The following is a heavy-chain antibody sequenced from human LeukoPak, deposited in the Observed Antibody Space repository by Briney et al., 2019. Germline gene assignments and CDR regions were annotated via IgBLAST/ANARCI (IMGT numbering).Heavy chain of an antibody. Sequence: SETLSLTCTVSGGSISSSTYYWGWIRQPPGKGLEWVGSVYYTRSTYYNPSLKSRVTISVDTSKNQFSLKLTSVTASDTAVYYCARGVVGATADYWGQGTLVTVSS. D-gene: IGHD1-26*01. CDR2: VYYTRST. V-gene: IGHV4-39*01. CDR1: GGSISSSTYY. CDR3: ARGVVGATADY. J-gene: IGHJ4*02.